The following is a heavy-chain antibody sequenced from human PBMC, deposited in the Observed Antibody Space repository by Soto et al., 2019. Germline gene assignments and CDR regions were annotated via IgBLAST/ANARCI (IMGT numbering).Heavy chain of an antibody. CDR2: INHSGST. Sequence: SETLSLTCAVYGGSFSGYYWSWIRQPPGKGLEWIGEINHSGSTNYNPSLKSRVTISVDTSKNQFSLKLSSVTAADTAVYYCARGRWGWFDPWGQGTLVTVSS. J-gene: IGHJ5*02. CDR1: GGSFSGYY. V-gene: IGHV4-34*01. D-gene: IGHD3-16*01. CDR3: ARGRWGWFDP.